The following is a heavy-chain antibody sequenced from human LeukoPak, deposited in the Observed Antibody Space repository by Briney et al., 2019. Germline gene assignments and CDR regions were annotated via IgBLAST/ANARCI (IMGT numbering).Heavy chain of an antibody. J-gene: IGHJ4*02. CDR3: AKIPNGVAAAGTVFDY. Sequence: GRSLRLSCAASGFTFSSYAMSWVRQAPRKGLEWVSAISGSGGSTYYADSVKGRFTISRDNSKNTLYLQMNSLRAEDTAVYYCAKIPNGVAAAGTVFDYWGQGTLVTVSS. D-gene: IGHD6-13*01. CDR2: ISGSGGST. V-gene: IGHV3-23*01. CDR1: GFTFSSYA.